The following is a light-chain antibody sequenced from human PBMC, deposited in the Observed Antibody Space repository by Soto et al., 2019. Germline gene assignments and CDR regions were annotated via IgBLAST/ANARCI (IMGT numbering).Light chain of an antibody. Sequence: EIVLMQSPGTLSLSPGERATLSCRASQSVSSYLAWYQQKPGRDPRLLIYDASNRATGIPARFSGSGSGTDFSLTISSLEQEDVAADYCQQRNDWPPTFGPGTKVDIK. CDR1: QSVSSY. V-gene: IGKV3-11*01. CDR3: QQRNDWPPT. J-gene: IGKJ3*01. CDR2: DAS.